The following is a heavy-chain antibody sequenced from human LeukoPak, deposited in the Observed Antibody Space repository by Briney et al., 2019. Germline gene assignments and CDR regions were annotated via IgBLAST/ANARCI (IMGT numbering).Heavy chain of an antibody. CDR3: ARGGTYKDYLDY. CDR2: IYRHGSST. J-gene: IGHJ4*02. V-gene: IGHV3-74*01. D-gene: IGHD5-24*01. Sequence: GGSLRLSCVASGLTFGNYGMNWVRQAPGKGLVWVSRIYRHGSSTSYADSVKGRFTISRDNAKNTLFLQIYGLRAEDTAVYHCARGGTYKDYLDYWGQGILVTVSS. CDR1: GLTFGNYG.